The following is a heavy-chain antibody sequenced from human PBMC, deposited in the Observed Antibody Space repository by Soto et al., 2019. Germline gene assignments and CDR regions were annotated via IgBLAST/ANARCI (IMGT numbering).Heavy chain of an antibody. V-gene: IGHV1-18*01. CDR1: GYSFTSYA. CDR2: ISASNGNT. J-gene: IGHJ4*02. Sequence: QVQLVQSGAAVVKPGASVKVSCKASGYSFTSYAISWVRQAPGQGLEWMGWISASNGNTDYAQKLQGRVTMTTDTSTSTTCMELRSLRSDDTAVYYCVRDGGVVVPRTLWWTFDYWGPGTLVTVSS. CDR3: VRDGGVVVPRTLWWTFDY. D-gene: IGHD2-15*01.